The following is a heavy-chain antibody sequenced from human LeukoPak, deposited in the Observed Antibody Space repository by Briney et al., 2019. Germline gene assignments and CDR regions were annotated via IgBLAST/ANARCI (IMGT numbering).Heavy chain of an antibody. CDR1: GGSISSSNW. D-gene: IGHD6-13*01. V-gene: IGHV4-4*02. CDR2: IYHSGST. Sequence: PSETLSLTCAVSGGSISSSNWWSWVRQPPGKGLEWIGEIYHSGSTNYNPSLKSRVTISVDKSKNQFSLKLSSVTAADTAVYYCARQGSRIAAAGAYWYFDLWGRGTLVTVSS. CDR3: ARQGSRIAAAGAYWYFDL. J-gene: IGHJ2*01.